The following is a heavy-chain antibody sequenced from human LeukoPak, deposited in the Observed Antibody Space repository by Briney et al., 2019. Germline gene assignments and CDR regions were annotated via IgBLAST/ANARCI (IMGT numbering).Heavy chain of an antibody. J-gene: IGHJ3*02. V-gene: IGHV1-18*01. Sequence: ASVKVSCKASGYTFTSYGISWVRQAPGQGLEWTGWISAYNGNTNYAQKLQGRVTMTTDTSTSTAYMELRSLRSDDTAVYYCARDGTWDSSSWSPEGAFDIWGQGTMVTVSS. D-gene: IGHD6-13*01. CDR1: GYTFTSYG. CDR2: ISAYNGNT. CDR3: ARDGTWDSSSWSPEGAFDI.